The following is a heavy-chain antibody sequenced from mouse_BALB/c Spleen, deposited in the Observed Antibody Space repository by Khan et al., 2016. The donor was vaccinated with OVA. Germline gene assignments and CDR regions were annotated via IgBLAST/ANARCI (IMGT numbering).Heavy chain of an antibody. Sequence: VELVESGAELVKAGASVKMSCKASGYTFTSYWMHWVKQRLGQGLEWFAETNPTNGRTYYNEKVKSKATLTVDKSSSTAYMLLSGPTFEDSAVYYCARIKKIVATYFDYWGQGTTLTVSS. V-gene: IGHV1S81*02. CDR2: TNPTNGRT. CDR1: GYTFTSYW. CDR3: ARIKKIVATYFDY. D-gene: IGHD1-1*01. J-gene: IGHJ2*01.